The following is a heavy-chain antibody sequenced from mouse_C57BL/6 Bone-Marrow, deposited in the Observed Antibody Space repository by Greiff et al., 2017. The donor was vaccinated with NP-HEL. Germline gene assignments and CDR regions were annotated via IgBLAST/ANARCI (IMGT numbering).Heavy chain of an antibody. J-gene: IGHJ3*01. CDR2: IDPNSGGT. V-gene: IGHV1-72*01. CDR1: GYTFTSYW. CDR3: ARLGSTWRFAY. D-gene: IGHD1-1*01. Sequence: QVQLQQPGAELVKPGASVKLSCKASGYTFTSYWMHWVKQRPGRGLEWIGRIDPNSGGTKYNEKFKSKATLTVDKPSSTAYMQLSSLTSKDAAVYYCARLGSTWRFAYWGQGTLVTVSA.